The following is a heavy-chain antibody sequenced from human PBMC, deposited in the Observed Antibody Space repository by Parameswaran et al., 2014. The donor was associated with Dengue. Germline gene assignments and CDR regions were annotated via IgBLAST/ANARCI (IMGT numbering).Heavy chain of an antibody. Sequence: SWVRQAPGQGLEWLGGIIPVFGTPNYAQNFQGRVTITADESTSTAYMELSSLTSEDTAVYYCARGGPEPLRFWSGRNWFDPWGQGTLVTVSS. D-gene: IGHD3-3*01. J-gene: IGHJ5*02. CDR2: IIPVFGTP. CDR3: ARGGPEPLRFWSGRNWFDP. V-gene: IGHV1-69*01.